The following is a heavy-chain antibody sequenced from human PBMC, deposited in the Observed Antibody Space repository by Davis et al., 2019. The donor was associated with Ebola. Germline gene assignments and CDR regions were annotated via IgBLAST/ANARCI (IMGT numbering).Heavy chain of an antibody. D-gene: IGHD3-22*01. CDR3: AREGFYYDSSGYHRGAFDI. V-gene: IGHV4-59*11. CDR1: GGSISSHY. Sequence: PSETLSLTCTVSGGSISSHYWSWIRQPPGEGLEWIGYISYSGSTNSSPSLKSRVTMSIDTSKNQFSLKLFSVTAADTAVYYCAREGFYYDSSGYHRGAFDIWGQGTMVTVSS. CDR2: ISYSGST. J-gene: IGHJ3*02.